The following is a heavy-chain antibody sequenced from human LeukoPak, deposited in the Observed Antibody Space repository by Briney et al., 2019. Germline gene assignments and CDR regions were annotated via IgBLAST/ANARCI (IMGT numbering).Heavy chain of an antibody. CDR1: GFTFSSYW. Sequence: PGGSLRLSCAASGFTFSSYWMSWVRQAPGKGLEWVANIKVDGSARYYVDSVKGRFTISRDNAKNSLYLEMNSLRAEDTAVYYCGRGTSRSPNSFDPWGQGTLVTVSS. J-gene: IGHJ5*02. CDR2: IKVDGSAR. D-gene: IGHD6-13*01. V-gene: IGHV3-7*04. CDR3: GRGTSRSPNSFDP.